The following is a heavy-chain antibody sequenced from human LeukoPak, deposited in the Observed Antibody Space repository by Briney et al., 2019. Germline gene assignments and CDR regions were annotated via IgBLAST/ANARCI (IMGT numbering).Heavy chain of an antibody. CDR3: ARDYNWNDDSHLDY. CDR1: GFTFSSYA. V-gene: IGHV3-30-3*01. CDR2: ISYDGSNK. D-gene: IGHD1-20*01. Sequence: PGGSLRLSCAASGFTFSSYAMHWVRQAPGKGLEWVAVISYDGSNKYYADSVKGRFTISRDNSKNTLYLQMNSLRAEDTAVYYCARDYNWNDDSHLDYRGQGTLVTVSS. J-gene: IGHJ4*02.